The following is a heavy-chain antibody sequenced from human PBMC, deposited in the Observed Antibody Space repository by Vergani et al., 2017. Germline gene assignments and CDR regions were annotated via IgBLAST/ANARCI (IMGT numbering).Heavy chain of an antibody. D-gene: IGHD4-17*01. V-gene: IGHV3-64*01. CDR3: ARSLIPTVTTFDY. J-gene: IGHJ4*02. CDR1: GFTFSNYG. CDR2: ISSNGGST. Sequence: EVQLVESGGGLVQPGGSLRLSCAASGFTFSNYGMHWVRQAPGKGLEYVSAISSNGGSTYYANSLKGRFTSSRDNSKNTVSLQMGSLRAEDMGVYYFARSLIPTVTTFDYWGQGTLVTVSS.